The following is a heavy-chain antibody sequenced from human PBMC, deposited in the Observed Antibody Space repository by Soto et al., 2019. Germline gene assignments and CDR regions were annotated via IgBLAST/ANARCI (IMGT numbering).Heavy chain of an antibody. CDR1: GLTVSSNY. CDR2: IYSGGST. Sequence: EVQLVESGGGLVQPGGSLRLSCAASGLTVSSNYMSWVRQPPGKGLEWVSVIYSGGSTYYADSVKGRFTISRHNSKNTLYLQMNSLRAEDTAVYYCARLDILTGYAFDYWGQGTLVTVSS. V-gene: IGHV3-53*04. J-gene: IGHJ4*02. D-gene: IGHD3-9*01. CDR3: ARLDILTGYAFDY.